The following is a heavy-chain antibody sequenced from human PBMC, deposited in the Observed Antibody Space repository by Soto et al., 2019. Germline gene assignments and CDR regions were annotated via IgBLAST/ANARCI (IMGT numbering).Heavy chain of an antibody. V-gene: IGHV1-18*01. D-gene: IGHD4-17*01. J-gene: IGHJ4*02. Sequence: ASVKVSCKTSGYTFTEYGISWFRQAPGQGLEWMGWISPYNGKTNYIQEFQDRVTITTDTSSTTVYMDQRTLKSDDTAIYFCARADYGDTKIYSFDHWGQGTLVTVSS. CDR3: ARADYGDTKIYSFDH. CDR1: GYTFTEYG. CDR2: ISPYNGKT.